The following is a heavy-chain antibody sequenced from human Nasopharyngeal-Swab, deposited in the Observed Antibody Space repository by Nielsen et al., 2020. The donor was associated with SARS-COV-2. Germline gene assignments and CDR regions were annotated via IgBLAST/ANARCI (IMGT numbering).Heavy chain of an antibody. V-gene: IGHV3-23*01. CDR2: ISGSGGST. CDR3: AKRDDYYESSGLGD. D-gene: IGHD3-22*01. J-gene: IGHJ4*02. Sequence: GESLKISCEASEFIFRSYAMSWVRQAPGKGLEWVSAISGSGGSTYYADSVKGRFTISRDNSKNTLYLQMNSLRAEDTAVYYCAKRDDYYESSGLGDWGQGTLVTVSS. CDR1: EFIFRSYA.